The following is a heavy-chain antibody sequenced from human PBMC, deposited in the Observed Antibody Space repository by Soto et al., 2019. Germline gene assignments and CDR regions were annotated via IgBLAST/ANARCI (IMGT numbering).Heavy chain of an antibody. CDR1: GFTFSSYA. J-gene: IGHJ4*02. D-gene: IGHD3-22*01. CDR2: ISGSGGST. CDR3: AKAVGLGSGYYSDY. V-gene: IGHV3-23*01. Sequence: GGSLRLSCAASGFTFSSYAMSWVRQAPGKGLEWVSAISGSGGSTYYADSVKGRFTISRDKSKNTLYLQMNSLRAEDTAVYYCAKAVGLGSGYYSDYWGQGTLVTVSS.